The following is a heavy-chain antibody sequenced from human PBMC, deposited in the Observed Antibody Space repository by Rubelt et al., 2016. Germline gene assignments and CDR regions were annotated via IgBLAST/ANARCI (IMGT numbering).Heavy chain of an antibody. J-gene: IGHJ4*02. D-gene: IGHD5-18*01. CDR1: GFTFDDYG. V-gene: IGHV3-13*01. CDR2: IGTAGDT. Sequence: EVQLVESGGGVVRPGGSLRLSCAASGFTFDDYGMSWVRQAPGKGLEWVSAIGTAGDTYYPGSVKGRFTISRENAKNSLYLQMNSLRAEDTAVYYCARRQLWSFLFDYWGQGTLVTVSS. CDR3: ARRQLWSFLFDY.